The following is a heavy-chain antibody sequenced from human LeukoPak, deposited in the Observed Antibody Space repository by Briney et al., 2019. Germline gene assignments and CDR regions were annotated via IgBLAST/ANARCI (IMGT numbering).Heavy chain of an antibody. CDR1: GFTFSDYW. CDR2: IKQVSSEE. Sequence: GGSLRLSCAASGFTFSDYWMNWVRQAPGKGLEWVANIKQVSSEEYYVDSVKGRFTISRDNAKNSLFLQMNSLRAEDTAVYYCARSLGFDYWGQGTLVTVSS. J-gene: IGHJ4*02. CDR3: ARSLGFDY. V-gene: IGHV3-7*01. D-gene: IGHD6-13*01.